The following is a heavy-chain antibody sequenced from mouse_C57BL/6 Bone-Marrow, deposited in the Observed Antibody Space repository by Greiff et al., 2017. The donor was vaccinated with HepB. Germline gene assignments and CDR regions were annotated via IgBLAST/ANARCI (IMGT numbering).Heavy chain of an antibody. CDR3: ARHPPAFDY. CDR2: INPNNGGT. Sequence: EVQLVESGPELVKPGASVKMSCKASGYTFTDYNMHWVKQSHGKSLEWIGYINPNNGGTSYNQKFKGKATLTVNKSSSTAYMELRSLTSEDSAVYYCARHPPAFDYWGQGTTLTVSS. V-gene: IGHV1-22*01. J-gene: IGHJ2*01. CDR1: GYTFTDYN.